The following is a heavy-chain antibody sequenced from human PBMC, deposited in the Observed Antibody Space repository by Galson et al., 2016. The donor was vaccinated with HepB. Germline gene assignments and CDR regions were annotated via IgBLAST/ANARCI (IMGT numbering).Heavy chain of an antibody. J-gene: IGHJ4*02. D-gene: IGHD1-26*01. V-gene: IGHV4-61*03. CDR2: VFYSGNT. Sequence: SETLSLTCTVSGGSVSSPSYYWSWIRQPPGKGLEWIGYVFYSGNTNYNPSLKSRVTISVGTSKNHFSLNLSSVTAADTAVYHCARDTFYSGSSWGQGTLVTVSS. CDR3: ARDTFYSGSS. CDR1: GGSVSSPSYY.